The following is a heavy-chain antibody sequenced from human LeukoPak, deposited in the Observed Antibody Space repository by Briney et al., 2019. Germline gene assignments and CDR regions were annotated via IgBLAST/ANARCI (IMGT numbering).Heavy chain of an antibody. D-gene: IGHD3-10*01. CDR2: INPNSGGT. Sequence: GASVKVSCKASGYTFTGYYMHWVRQAPGQGLEWMGWINPNSGGTNYAQKFQGRVTMTRDTSISTAYMELSRLRSDDTAVYYCARESRRNYYGSGSLRWFDPWGQGTLVTVSS. J-gene: IGHJ5*02. CDR3: ARESRRNYYGSGSLRWFDP. V-gene: IGHV1-2*02. CDR1: GYTFTGYY.